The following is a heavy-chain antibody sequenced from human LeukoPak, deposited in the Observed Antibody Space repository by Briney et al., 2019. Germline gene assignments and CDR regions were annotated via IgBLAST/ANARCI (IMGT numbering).Heavy chain of an antibody. CDR2: ISSSSSYI. J-gene: IGHJ4*02. D-gene: IGHD3-22*01. V-gene: IGHV3-21*01. CDR1: GFTFSSYS. Sequence: KPGGSLRLSCAASGFTFSSYSMNWVCQAPGKGLEWVSSISSSSSYIYYADSVKGRFTISRDNAKNSLYLQMNSLRAEDTAVYYCARDTPGGYYDSSGYYLEWGQGTLVTVSS. CDR3: ARDTPGGYYDSSGYYLE.